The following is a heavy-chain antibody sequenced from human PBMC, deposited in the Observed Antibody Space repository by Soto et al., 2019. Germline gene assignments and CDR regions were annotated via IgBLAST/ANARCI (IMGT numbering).Heavy chain of an antibody. CDR1: GFTFSSYG. J-gene: IGHJ4*02. D-gene: IGHD3-22*01. CDR2: IWYDGSNK. V-gene: IGHV3-33*01. Sequence: PGGSLRLSCAASGFTFSSYGMHWVRQAPGKGLEWVAVIWYDGSNKYYADSVKGRFTISRDNSKNTLYLQMNSLRAEDTAVYYCAREPYYDSSGYYFDYWGQGTLVTVSS. CDR3: AREPYYDSSGYYFDY.